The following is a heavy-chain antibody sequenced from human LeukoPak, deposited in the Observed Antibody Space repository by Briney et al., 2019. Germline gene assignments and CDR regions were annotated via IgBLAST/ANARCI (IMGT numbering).Heavy chain of an antibody. CDR1: GYTFTGYY. Sequence: ASVKVSCKASGYTFTGYYMHWVRQAPGQGLEWMGIINPSGGSTSYAQKFQGRVTMTRDMSTSTVYMELSSLRSEDTAVYYCARNNWNDGIDYWGQGTLVTVSS. CDR3: ARNNWNDGIDY. D-gene: IGHD1-1*01. CDR2: INPSGGST. V-gene: IGHV1-46*01. J-gene: IGHJ4*02.